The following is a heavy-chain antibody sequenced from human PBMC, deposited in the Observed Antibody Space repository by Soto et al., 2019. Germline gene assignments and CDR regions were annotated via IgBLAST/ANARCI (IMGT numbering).Heavy chain of an antibody. CDR3: AREDCSGGSCYPYYYYGMDV. Sequence: SVKVSCKASGGTFSSYAISWVRQAPGQGLEWMGGIIPIFGTANYAQKFQGRVTITADESTSTAYMELSSLRSEDTAVYYCAREDCSGGSCYPYYYYGMDVWGQGTTVTVSS. V-gene: IGHV1-69*13. CDR2: IIPIFGTA. D-gene: IGHD2-15*01. J-gene: IGHJ6*02. CDR1: GGTFSSYA.